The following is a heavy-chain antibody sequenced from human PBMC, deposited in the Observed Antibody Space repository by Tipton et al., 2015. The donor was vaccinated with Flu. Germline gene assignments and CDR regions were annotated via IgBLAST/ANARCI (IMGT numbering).Heavy chain of an antibody. J-gene: IGHJ3*02. CDR3: ARPQKVLRIAAAGNDAFDI. Sequence: QLVQSGAEVKKPGESLKISCKGSGYSFTSYWIGWVRQMPGKGLEWMGIIYPGDSDTRYSPSFQGQVTISADKSISTAYLQWSSLKAPDTAMYYGARPQKVLRIAAAGNDAFDIWGQGTMVTVSS. CDR1: GYSFTSYW. D-gene: IGHD6-13*01. CDR2: IYPGDSDT. V-gene: IGHV5-51*01.